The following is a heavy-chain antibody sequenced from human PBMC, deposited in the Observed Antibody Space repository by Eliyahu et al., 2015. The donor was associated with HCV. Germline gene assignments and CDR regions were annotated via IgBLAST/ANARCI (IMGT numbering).Heavy chain of an antibody. J-gene: IGHJ4*02. V-gene: IGHV3-11*04. D-gene: IGHD2-15*01. CDR2: ISSSGSTI. CDR1: GFTFSDYY. CDR3: ASSPCSGGSCYFPDY. Sequence: QVQLVESGGGLVKPGGSLRLSCAASGFTFSDYYMGWIPQGPGKGLEWVSYISSSGSTIYYADSVKGRFTISRDNAKNSLYLQMNSLRAEDTAVYYCASSPCSGGSCYFPDYWGQGTLVTVSS.